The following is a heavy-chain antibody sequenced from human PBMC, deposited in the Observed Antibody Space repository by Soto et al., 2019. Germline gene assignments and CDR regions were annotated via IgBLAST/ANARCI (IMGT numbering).Heavy chain of an antibody. D-gene: IGHD6-13*01. CDR1: GYSFTSYW. CDR2: IDPSDSYT. V-gene: IGHV5-10-1*01. CDR3: ARLQAAAGDNDLTFDY. J-gene: IGHJ4*02. Sequence: VQLVQSGAEVKKPGESLRISCKGSGYSFTSYWISWVRQMPGKGLEWMGRIDPSDSYTNYSPSFQGHVTISADKSISTAYLQGSSLKASDTAMYCCARLQAAAGDNDLTFDYWGQGTLVTVSS.